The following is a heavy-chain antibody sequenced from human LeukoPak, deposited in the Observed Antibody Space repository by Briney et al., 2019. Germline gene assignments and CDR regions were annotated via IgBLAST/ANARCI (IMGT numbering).Heavy chain of an antibody. CDR1: GGSFSGYY. CDR2: INHSGST. CDR3: ARRRGIAAAGKRKDLFDY. D-gene: IGHD6-13*01. V-gene: IGHV4-34*01. Sequence: PSETLSLTCAVYGGSFSGYYWSWIRQPPGKGLEWIGEINHSGSTNYNPSLKSRVTISVDTSKNQFSLKLSSVTAADTAVYYCARRRGIAAAGKRKDLFDYWGQGTLVTVSS. J-gene: IGHJ4*02.